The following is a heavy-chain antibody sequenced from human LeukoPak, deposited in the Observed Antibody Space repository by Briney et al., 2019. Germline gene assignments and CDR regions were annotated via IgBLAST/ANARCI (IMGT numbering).Heavy chain of an antibody. CDR3: AKDRVGATRDDAFDI. D-gene: IGHD1-26*01. J-gene: IGHJ3*02. V-gene: IGHV3-23*01. Sequence: GGSLRLSCEASGFTFGSYAMNWVRQAPGKGLERVSGITSGGSTYYADYVKGRFTISRDNSKKTLYLQMNSLRVEDTAVYYCAKDRVGATRDDAFDIWGQGTEVTVSS. CDR1: GFTFGSYA. CDR2: ITSGGST.